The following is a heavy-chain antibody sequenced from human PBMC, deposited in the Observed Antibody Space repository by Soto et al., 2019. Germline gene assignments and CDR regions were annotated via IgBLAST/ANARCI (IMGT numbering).Heavy chain of an antibody. Sequence: EVQLVESGGGLVQPGGSLRLSCAASGFTFSSFWMNWVRQAPGKGLEWVANIRQGGSEKYYVDSVKGRFTISRDNGENSLYLQLNSLTSEDTAVYYCARERTTMVRALDVWGQGTTVTVSS. CDR1: GFTFSSFW. CDR3: ARERTTMVRALDV. V-gene: IGHV3-7*01. J-gene: IGHJ6*02. D-gene: IGHD3-10*01. CDR2: IRQGGSEK.